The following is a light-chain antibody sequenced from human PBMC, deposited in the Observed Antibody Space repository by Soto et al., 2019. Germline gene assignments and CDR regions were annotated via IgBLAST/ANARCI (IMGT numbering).Light chain of an antibody. CDR2: GAS. J-gene: IGKJ2*01. Sequence: EIVMTQSPATLYVSPGERATLSCRASQSVSSNLAWYQQKPGQAPRLLIYGASTRATGIPARLSGSGSGTEFTLTISSLQSEDFAVYYCQQYNNWNTFGQGTKLEIK. CDR1: QSVSSN. V-gene: IGKV3-15*01. CDR3: QQYNNWNT.